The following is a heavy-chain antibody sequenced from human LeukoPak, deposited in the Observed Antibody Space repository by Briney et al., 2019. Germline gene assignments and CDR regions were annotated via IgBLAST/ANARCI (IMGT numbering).Heavy chain of an antibody. CDR2: IWYDGSNK. CDR3: AKEGDYYGMDV. CDR1: GFIFSSYG. J-gene: IGHJ6*02. D-gene: IGHD3-16*01. V-gene: IGHV3-33*06. Sequence: PGRSLRLSCAASGFIFSSYGMHWVRQAPGKGLEWVAVIWYDGSNKYYADSVKGRFTISRDDSKNMLYLQMNSLRAEDTAVYYCAKEGDYYGMDVWGQGTTVTVSS.